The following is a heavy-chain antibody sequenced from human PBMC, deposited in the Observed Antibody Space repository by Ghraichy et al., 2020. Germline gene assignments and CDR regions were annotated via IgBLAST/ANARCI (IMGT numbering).Heavy chain of an antibody. CDR2: INHSGST. V-gene: IGHV4-34*01. CDR3: ARLGIAVAGTGVGNWFDP. CDR1: GGSFSGYY. D-gene: IGHD6-19*01. J-gene: IGHJ5*02. Sequence: SETLSLTCAVYGGSFSGYYWSWIRQPPGKGLEWIGEINHSGSTNYNPSLKSRVTISVDTSKNQFSLKLSSVTAADTAVYYCARLGIAVAGTGVGNWFDPWGQGTLVTVSS.